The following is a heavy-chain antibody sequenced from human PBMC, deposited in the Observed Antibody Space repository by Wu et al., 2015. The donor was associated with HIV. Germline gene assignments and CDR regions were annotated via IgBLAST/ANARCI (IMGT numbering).Heavy chain of an antibody. CDR3: ALVRAVKSGSWFDP. Sequence: QLVQSGAEVTKPGASVSVSCQTSGYTFTDHYIHWVRQAPGQGLEWMGIINPSGGSTNYAQKFQGRMFMTRDTSSRTVYMDLNSLRSEDTAIYYCALVRAVKSGSWFDPWGQGSLVTVSS. V-gene: IGHV1-46*01. J-gene: IGHJ5*02. CDR1: GYTFTDHY. D-gene: IGHD3-10*01. CDR2: INPSGGST.